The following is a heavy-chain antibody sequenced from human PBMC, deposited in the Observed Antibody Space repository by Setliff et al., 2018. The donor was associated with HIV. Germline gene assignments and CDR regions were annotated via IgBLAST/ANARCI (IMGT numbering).Heavy chain of an antibody. CDR2: MYYGGST. CDR1: SGSISSYY. D-gene: IGHD3-10*01. V-gene: IGHV4-59*01. J-gene: IGHJ4*02. Sequence: PSETLSLTCTVSSGSISSYYWSWIRQPPGKGLEWIGNMYYGGSTNSNPSLKSRVTMSIDASKNQFSLNLRSVTAADTATYYCTRGNYYASGLDYWGQGTLVTVSS. CDR3: TRGNYYASGLDY.